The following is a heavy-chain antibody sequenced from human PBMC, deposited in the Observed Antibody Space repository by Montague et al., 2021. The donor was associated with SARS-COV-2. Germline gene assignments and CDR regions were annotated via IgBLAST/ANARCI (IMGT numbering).Heavy chain of an antibody. CDR3: ARSYYDILTGYYMAFDY. Sequence: PALVKPTQTLTLTCTFSGFSLSTSGMCVSWIRQPPGKALEWLALIDRDDDKYYSTSLKTRLTISKDTSKNQVVLTMTNMDPVDTATYYCARSYYDILTGYYMAFDYWGQGTLVTVSS. CDR2: IDRDDDK. J-gene: IGHJ4*02. CDR1: GFSLSTSGMC. V-gene: IGHV2-70*01. D-gene: IGHD3-9*01.